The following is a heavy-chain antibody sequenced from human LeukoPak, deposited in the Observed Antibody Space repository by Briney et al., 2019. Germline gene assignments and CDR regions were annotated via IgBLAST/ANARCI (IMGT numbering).Heavy chain of an antibody. Sequence: PGGSLRLSCAASGFTFSRDSMNWVRQAPGKGLEWVSYINGGGSPIYYADSVRGRFTISRDNAKNSLYLQMNSLRAEDTAVYYCARGGNSGSPGYWGQGTLVTVSS. D-gene: IGHD1-26*01. CDR2: INGGGSPI. CDR1: GFTFSRDS. CDR3: ARGGNSGSPGY. V-gene: IGHV3-48*04. J-gene: IGHJ4*02.